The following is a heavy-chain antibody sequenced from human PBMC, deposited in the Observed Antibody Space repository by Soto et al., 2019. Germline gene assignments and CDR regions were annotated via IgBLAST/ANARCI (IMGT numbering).Heavy chain of an antibody. V-gene: IGHV3-21*01. CDR2: ISSSSSYI. J-gene: IGHJ6*02. Sequence: GSLRLSCAASGFTFSSYSMNWVRQAPGKGLEWVSSISSSSSYIYYADSVKGRFTISRDNAKNSLYLQMNSLRAEDTAVYYCARGSTHLGPALPSYYYGMDVWGQGTTVTVSS. CDR1: GFTFSSYS. CDR3: ARGSTHLGPALPSYYYGMDV. D-gene: IGHD2-2*01.